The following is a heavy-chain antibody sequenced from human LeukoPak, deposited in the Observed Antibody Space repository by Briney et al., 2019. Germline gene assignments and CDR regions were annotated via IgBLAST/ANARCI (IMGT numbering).Heavy chain of an antibody. J-gene: IGHJ6*02. D-gene: IGHD6-19*01. CDR3: ARGSGWYRGLDV. CDR2: IKEDGSQK. CDR1: GFTFSSYG. Sequence: GESLRLSCAASGFTFSSYGMSWVRQAPGKGLEWVANIKEDGSQKYYVDSVKGRFTISRDNAKNSLYLQMNSLRAEDTAVYSCARGSGWYRGLDVWGQGTTVTVSS. V-gene: IGHV3-7*04.